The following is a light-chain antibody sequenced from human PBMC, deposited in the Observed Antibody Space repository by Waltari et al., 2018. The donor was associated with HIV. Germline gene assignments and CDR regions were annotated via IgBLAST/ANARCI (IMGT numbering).Light chain of an antibody. J-gene: IGLJ2*01. CDR1: PSNIGTNF. V-gene: IGLV1-51*01. CDR3: ATWDSSLNGVL. CDR2: NNN. Sequence: QSVLTSPPSVSATPAQKVTISCPGSPSNIGTNFVPWYQRIPGTRPKLLIYNNNERPSGIPARFSGSKSGTSATLGITGLQTGDEADYYCATWDSSLNGVLFGGGTKLTAL.